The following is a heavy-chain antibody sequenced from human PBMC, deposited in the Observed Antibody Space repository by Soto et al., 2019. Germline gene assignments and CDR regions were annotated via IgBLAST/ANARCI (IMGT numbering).Heavy chain of an antibody. Sequence: SETLSLTCTVSGGSVSSYYGSWIRQSPGKGLEWIGYIYYSGSTKYNPSLKSRVTIPVDTSKNQFSLQLSSVTAADTAVYFCARYPRLDCWGQGTLVTVSS. V-gene: IGHV4-59*08. CDR2: IYYSGST. J-gene: IGHJ4*02. CDR1: GGSVSSYY. CDR3: ARYPRLDC.